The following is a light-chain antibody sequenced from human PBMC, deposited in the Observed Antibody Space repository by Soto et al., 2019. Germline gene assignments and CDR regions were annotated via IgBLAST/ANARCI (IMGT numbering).Light chain of an antibody. CDR2: EVS. CDR1: SSDIGGYNY. V-gene: IGLV2-8*01. CDR3: SSYAGSNPVGV. J-gene: IGLJ3*02. Sequence: QSALTQPPSASGSPGQSVTISCTGTSSDIGGYNYVSWYQHHPGKAPKVMIYEVSKRPSGVPDRFSGSKSGNTASLTVSGLQPEDEAAYYCSSYAGSNPVGVFGGGTKLTVL.